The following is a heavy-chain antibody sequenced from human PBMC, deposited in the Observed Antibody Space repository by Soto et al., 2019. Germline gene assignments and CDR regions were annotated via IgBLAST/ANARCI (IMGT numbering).Heavy chain of an antibody. J-gene: IGHJ4*02. V-gene: IGHV4-31*03. Sequence: SETLSLTCTVSGGSINRAPYYWSWVRQHPEKGLEWIGYINYSGSSYYNPALNSRLSISVDTSKNQFSLNLTSVTAADTAVYYCARLRGVGSWYRGYFDYWGQGTLVTVSS. CDR1: GGSINRAPYY. CDR3: ARLRGVGSWYRGYFDY. D-gene: IGHD6-13*01. CDR2: INYSGSS.